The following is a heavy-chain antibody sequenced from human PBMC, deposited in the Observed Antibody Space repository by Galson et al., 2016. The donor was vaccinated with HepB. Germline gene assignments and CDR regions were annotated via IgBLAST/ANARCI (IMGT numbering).Heavy chain of an antibody. D-gene: IGHD1-7*01. CDR2: VSSTGTTT. CDR3: ARDHRRWNYDPDAFDM. J-gene: IGHJ3*02. Sequence: SLRLSCAASGFIFSEFSMAWIRQAPGKGLEWVSQVSSTGTTTHSADSVKGRFTISRDNTKNSLYLQMNSLRAEDTAVYYCARDHRRWNYDPDAFDMWGQGTMVTVSS. V-gene: IGHV3-11*01. CDR1: GFIFSEFS.